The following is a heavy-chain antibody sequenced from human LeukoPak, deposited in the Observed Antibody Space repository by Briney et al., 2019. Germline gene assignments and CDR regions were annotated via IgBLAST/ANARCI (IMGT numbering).Heavy chain of an antibody. Sequence: ASVKVSCKASGYTFTGYYMHEVRQAPGQGLEWMGRINPNSGGTNYAQKFQGRVTMTRDTSISTAYMELSRLRSDDTAVYYCASLVLGSGYYRDAFDIWGQGTMVTVSS. CDR1: GYTFTGYY. V-gene: IGHV1-2*06. CDR3: ASLVLGSGYYRDAFDI. J-gene: IGHJ3*02. CDR2: INPNSGGT. D-gene: IGHD3-22*01.